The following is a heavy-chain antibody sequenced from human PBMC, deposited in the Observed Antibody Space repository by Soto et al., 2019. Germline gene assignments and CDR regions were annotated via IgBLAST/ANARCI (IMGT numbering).Heavy chain of an antibody. CDR3: VRDGDIVVVPAAMDV. Sequence: GGSLRLSCAASGFTFSSYWMHWVRQAPGKGLVWVSRINSDGSSTSYADSVKGRFTISRDNAKNTLYLQMNSLRAEDTAVYYCVRDGDIVVVPAAMDVWGKGTTVTVSS. V-gene: IGHV3-74*01. J-gene: IGHJ6*04. CDR2: INSDGSST. CDR1: GFTFSSYW. D-gene: IGHD2-2*01.